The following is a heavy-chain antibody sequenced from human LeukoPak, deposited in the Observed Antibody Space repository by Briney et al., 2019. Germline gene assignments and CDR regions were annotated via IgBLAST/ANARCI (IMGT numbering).Heavy chain of an antibody. D-gene: IGHD1-26*01. V-gene: IGHV1-2*06. CDR3: ARDRGTSARNWFDP. J-gene: IGHJ5*02. CDR2: INPNSGGT. Sequence: GASVKVSCKASGYTFTGYYMHWVRQAPGQGLEWMGRINPNSGGTNYAQKFQGRVTMTRDMSISTAYMELSRLRSDDTAVYYCARDRGTSARNWFDPWGQGTLVTVSS. CDR1: GYTFTGYY.